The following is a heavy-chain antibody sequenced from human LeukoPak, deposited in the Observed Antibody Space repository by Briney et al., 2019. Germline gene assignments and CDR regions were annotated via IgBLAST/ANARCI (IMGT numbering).Heavy chain of an antibody. D-gene: IGHD3-10*01. Sequence: GASVKVSCKASGYTFTGYYMHWVRQAPGQGLEWMGWISAYNGNTNYAQNFQGRVILTTDTSTNTAYLEVRSLGSDDTAVYYCARDFGYYGSGIPPDHWGQGTLVTVSS. CDR1: GYTFTGYY. V-gene: IGHV1-18*04. CDR2: ISAYNGNT. CDR3: ARDFGYYGSGIPPDH. J-gene: IGHJ4*02.